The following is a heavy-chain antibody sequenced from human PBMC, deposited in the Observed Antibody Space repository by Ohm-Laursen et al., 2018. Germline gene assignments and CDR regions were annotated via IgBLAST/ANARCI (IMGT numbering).Heavy chain of an antibody. V-gene: IGHV3-23*01. D-gene: IGHD2-15*01. CDR2: ISGSGGST. J-gene: IGHJ5*02. CDR3: AKDIVVVVAATLESDWFDP. Sequence: SLRLSCAASGFTFSSYAMSWVRQAPGKGLEWVSAISGSGGSTYYADSVKGRFTISRDNSKNTLYLQMNSLRAEDTAVYYCAKDIVVVVAATLESDWFDPWGQGTLVTVSS. CDR1: GFTFSSYA.